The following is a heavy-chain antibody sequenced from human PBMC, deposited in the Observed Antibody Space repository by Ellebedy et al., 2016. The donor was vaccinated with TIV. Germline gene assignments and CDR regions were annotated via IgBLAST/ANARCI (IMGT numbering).Heavy chain of an antibody. Sequence: PGGSLRLSCAASGFTFSDYYINWIRQAPGKGLEWVSYISSSGSTIYYADSVKDRFTLSRDNSKNTLYLQMTSLRAEDTAVYYCAKGLLMVYAIRGGIDYWGQGTLVTVSS. CDR2: ISSSGSTI. CDR1: GFTFSDYY. CDR3: AKGLLMVYAIRGGIDY. V-gene: IGHV3-11*04. J-gene: IGHJ4*02. D-gene: IGHD2-8*01.